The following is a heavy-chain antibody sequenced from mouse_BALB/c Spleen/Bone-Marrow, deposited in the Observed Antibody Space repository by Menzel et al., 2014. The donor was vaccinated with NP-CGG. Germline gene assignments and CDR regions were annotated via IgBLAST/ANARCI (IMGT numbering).Heavy chain of an antibody. CDR1: GYTFTSNI. CDR3: AKAAYYDYDGRAMDY. D-gene: IGHD2-4*01. Sequence: EVQLQQSGPELVKPGASVMMSCKASGYTFTSNIINWVKQKPGQSLEWIGYINPYNDVTKYNEELKGKATLTSDMSSNTAYMELSSLTSKDSAVYYCAKAAYYDYDGRAMDYWGQGTSVIVSS. CDR2: INPYNDVT. V-gene: IGHV1-14*01. J-gene: IGHJ4*01.